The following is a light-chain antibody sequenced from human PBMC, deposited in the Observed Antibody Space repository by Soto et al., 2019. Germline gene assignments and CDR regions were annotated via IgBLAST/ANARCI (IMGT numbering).Light chain of an antibody. J-gene: IGLJ2*01. Sequence: SYELTQPPSVSVFPGQTASITCSGDKLGDKYACWYQQKPGQSPVLVIYQDSKRPSGIPERFSGSNSGNTATLTISGTQAMYEADYYCQAWSSSTHLVLCGGTKLTVL. CDR2: QDS. CDR1: KLGDKY. CDR3: QAWSSSTHLV. V-gene: IGLV3-1*01.